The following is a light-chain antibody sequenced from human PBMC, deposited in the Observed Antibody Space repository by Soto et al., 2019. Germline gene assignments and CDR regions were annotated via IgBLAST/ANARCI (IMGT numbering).Light chain of an antibody. CDR2: LEGNGSS. J-gene: IGLJ3*02. V-gene: IGLV4-60*03. Sequence: QLVLTQSSSASASLGSSVKLTCTLSSGHSTYIIAWHQQQPGKAPRYLLKLEGNGSSNRGAGIPDRFSGSSSGADRYLTISNLQSEDEADYYCETWDSNSWVFGGGTKLTVL. CDR1: SGHSTYI. CDR3: ETWDSNSWV.